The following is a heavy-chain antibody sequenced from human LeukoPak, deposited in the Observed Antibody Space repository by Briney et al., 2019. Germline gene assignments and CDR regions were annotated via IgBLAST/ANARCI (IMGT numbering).Heavy chain of an antibody. Sequence: PSETLSLTCAVYGGSFSGYYWSWIRQPPGKGLEWIGYIYYSGSTNYNPSLKSRVTISVDTSKNQFSLKLSSVTAADTAVYYCARDRSGYDLGWFDPWGQGTLVTVSS. V-gene: IGHV4-59*01. CDR1: GGSFSGYY. CDR2: IYYSGST. CDR3: ARDRSGYDLGWFDP. J-gene: IGHJ5*02. D-gene: IGHD5-12*01.